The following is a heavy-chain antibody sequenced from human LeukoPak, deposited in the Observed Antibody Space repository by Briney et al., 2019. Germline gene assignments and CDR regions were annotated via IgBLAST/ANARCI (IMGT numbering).Heavy chain of an antibody. D-gene: IGHD2-21*01. CDR2: IFYTGDS. CDR1: GVSSSSSY. Sequence: SETLSLTCTVSGVSSSSSYWSWIRQPPGKGLEWIGYIFYTGDSNHNPSFKSRVSISLDTSKDQISLKLYSVTAADTAVYYCXXHRFASPLDSWGQGTLVTVSS. CDR3: XXHRFASPLDS. V-gene: IGHV4-59*08. J-gene: IGHJ4*02.